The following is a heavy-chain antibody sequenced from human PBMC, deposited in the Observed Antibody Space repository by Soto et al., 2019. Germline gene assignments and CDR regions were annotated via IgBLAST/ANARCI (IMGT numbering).Heavy chain of an antibody. J-gene: IGHJ4*02. Sequence: QVHLVESGGGVVQPGRSLRLSCAASGFTFTNHAFHWVRQAPGKGLEWVSIVSYDGGNKYYADSVKGRFTISRDNSKNTVYLEMNSLRPEDTAVYYCARGIHLWLRLFDYWGQGTLVTVSS. CDR2: VSYDGGNK. D-gene: IGHD5-18*01. CDR3: ARGIHLWLRLFDY. CDR1: GFTFTNHA. V-gene: IGHV3-30-3*01.